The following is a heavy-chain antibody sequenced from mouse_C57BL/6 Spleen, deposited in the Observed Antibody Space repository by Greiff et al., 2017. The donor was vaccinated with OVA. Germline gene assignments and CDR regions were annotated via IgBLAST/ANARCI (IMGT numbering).Heavy chain of an antibody. CDR2: INYDGSST. J-gene: IGHJ1*03. CDR1: GFTFSDYY. CDR3: ARDRDSDYYGSSYWYFDV. V-gene: IGHV5-16*01. D-gene: IGHD1-1*01. Sequence: EVQLVESEGGLVQPGSSMKLSCTASGFTFSDYYMAWVRQVPEKGLEWVANINYDGSSTYYLDSLKSRFIISRDNAKNILYVQMRSLKSEDTATYYCARDRDSDYYGSSYWYFDVWGTGTTVTVSS.